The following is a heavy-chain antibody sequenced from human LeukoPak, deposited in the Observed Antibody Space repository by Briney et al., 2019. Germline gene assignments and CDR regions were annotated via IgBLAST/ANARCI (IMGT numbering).Heavy chain of an antibody. D-gene: IGHD1-14*01. CDR3: ARDPSDDPTGDY. V-gene: IGHV3-30-3*01. CDR2: ISYDGTNK. Sequence: GGSLRLSCGASGFSFSDYAMHWVRQAPAKGLEWVAVISYDGTNKHYADSVKGRFTISRDNSKNTLYLQMNSLRAEDTAVYYCARDPSDDPTGDYWGQGTLVTVSS. CDR1: GFSFSDYA. J-gene: IGHJ4*02.